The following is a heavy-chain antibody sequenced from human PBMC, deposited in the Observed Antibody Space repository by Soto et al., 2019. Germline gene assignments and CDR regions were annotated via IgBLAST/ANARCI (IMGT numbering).Heavy chain of an antibody. J-gene: IGHJ4*02. CDR1: WYSFTSYA. Sequence: XAGKVCSKASWYSFTSYAIDWVRQAAGQRLEWMGWINAGNGNTKYSQKFQGRVTITRDTSASTAYMELSSLRSEDTAVYSCARDQAGLAYCGGDCLGIDYWGKGTL. CDR2: INAGNGNT. V-gene: IGHV1-3*01. CDR3: ARDQAGLAYCGGDCLGIDY. D-gene: IGHD2-21*02.